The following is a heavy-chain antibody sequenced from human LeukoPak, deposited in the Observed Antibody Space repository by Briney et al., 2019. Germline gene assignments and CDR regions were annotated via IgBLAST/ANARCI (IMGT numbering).Heavy chain of an antibody. J-gene: IGHJ4*02. CDR2: INAGNGNT. CDR1: GYTFTSYA. D-gene: IGHD3/OR15-3a*01. V-gene: IGHV1-3*01. Sequence: ASVKVSCKASGYTFTSYAMHWVRQAPGQRLEWMGWINAGNGNTKYSQKFQRRVTITRDTSASTAYMELSSLRSEDTAVYYCARDGDSGLGDYWGQGTLVTVSS. CDR3: ARDGDSGLGDY.